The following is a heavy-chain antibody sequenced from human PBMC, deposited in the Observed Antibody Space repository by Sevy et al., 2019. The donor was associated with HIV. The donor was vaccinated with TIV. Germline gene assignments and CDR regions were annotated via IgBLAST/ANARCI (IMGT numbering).Heavy chain of an antibody. Sequence: SETLSLTCTVSGGSISSYYWSWIRQPAGKGLEWIGRIYTSGSTNYNPSLKSRVTMSVDTSKNQFSLKLSSVTAADTAVYYCASVIAVTGRVSFDIWGQGTMVTVSS. V-gene: IGHV4-4*07. CDR1: GGSISSYY. J-gene: IGHJ3*02. CDR2: IYTSGST. CDR3: ASVIAVTGRVSFDI. D-gene: IGHD6-19*01.